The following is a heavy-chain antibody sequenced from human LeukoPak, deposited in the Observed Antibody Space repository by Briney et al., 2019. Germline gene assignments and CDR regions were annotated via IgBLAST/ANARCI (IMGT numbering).Heavy chain of an antibody. Sequence: ASVKVSCKASGYAFTSYGISWVRQAPGQGLEWMGWISAYNGNTNYAQKLQGRVTMTTDASTSTAYMELRSLRSDDTAVYYCARVWDSGWPGYYYGMDVWGQGTTVTVSS. V-gene: IGHV1-18*01. J-gene: IGHJ6*02. CDR1: GYAFTSYG. CDR3: ARVWDSGWPGYYYGMDV. D-gene: IGHD6-19*01. CDR2: ISAYNGNT.